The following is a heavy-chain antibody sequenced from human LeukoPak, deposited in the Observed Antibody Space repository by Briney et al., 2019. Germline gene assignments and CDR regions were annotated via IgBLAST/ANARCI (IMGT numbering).Heavy chain of an antibody. CDR2: IYYSGAT. D-gene: IGHD3-10*01. V-gene: IGHV4-59*08. CDR3: ARFGITVVRGGKYYFDY. CDR1: GGSISNYY. J-gene: IGHJ4*02. Sequence: SETLSLTCTVSGGSISNYYWSWIRQPPGKGLEWIGHIYYSGATKHNPSLKSRITISVDTSKNQFSLMLGSVTAADTAVYYCARFGITVVRGGKYYFDYWGPGTLVTVSS.